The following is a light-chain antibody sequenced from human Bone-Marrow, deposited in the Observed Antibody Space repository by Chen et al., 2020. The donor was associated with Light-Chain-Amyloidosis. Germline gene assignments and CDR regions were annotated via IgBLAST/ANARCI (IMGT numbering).Light chain of an antibody. Sequence: DIVMTQSPDSLAVSLGERATINCKSSQSILYSSSNKNYLAWYQQKPGQPPKLLIYWASTRESRVPDRFSGSGSGTDFTLTISSLQAEDVAVYYCQQYYTTPPPTFGQGTKVEIK. CDR1: QSILYSSSNKNY. CDR3: QQYYTTPPPT. CDR2: WAS. V-gene: IGKV4-1*01. J-gene: IGKJ1*01.